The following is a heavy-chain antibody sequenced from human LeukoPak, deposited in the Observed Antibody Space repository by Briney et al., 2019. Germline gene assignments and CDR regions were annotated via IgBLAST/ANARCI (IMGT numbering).Heavy chain of an antibody. Sequence: GGSLRLSCAASGFTFSNYLIHWVRQAPGKGLVWVSRINSDGSTTSYADSVKGRFTISRDNAKSTVYLQVNSLRAEDTAVYYCARGSAAPGLIEYWGQGTLVTVSS. CDR3: ARGSAAPGLIEY. CDR2: INSDGSTT. V-gene: IGHV3-74*01. J-gene: IGHJ4*02. D-gene: IGHD6-13*01. CDR1: GFTFSNYL.